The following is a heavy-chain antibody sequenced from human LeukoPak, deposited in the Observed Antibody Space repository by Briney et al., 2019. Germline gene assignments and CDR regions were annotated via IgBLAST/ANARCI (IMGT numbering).Heavy chain of an antibody. D-gene: IGHD6-6*01. J-gene: IGHJ6*02. CDR1: GGTFSSYA. CDR2: IIPIFGTA. CDR3: ARESSSSSGGYYYYGMDV. V-gene: IGHV1-69*13. Sequence: SVKVSCTASGGTFSSYAISWVRQAPGQGLEWMGGIIPIFGTANYAQKFQGRVTITADESTSTAYMELSSLRSEDTAVYYCARESSSSSGGYYYYGMDVWGQGTTVTVSS.